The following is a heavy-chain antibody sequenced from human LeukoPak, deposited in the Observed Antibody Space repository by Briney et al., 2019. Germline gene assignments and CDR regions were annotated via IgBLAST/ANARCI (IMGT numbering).Heavy chain of an antibody. CDR1: GYSFPSYW. D-gene: IGHD1-26*01. CDR3: ARLNLVGTTRAFDI. J-gene: IGHJ3*02. Sequence: GESLKISCKVSGYSFPSYWITWVRQVPGKGLEWMGRIAPSDSYTNYNPSFEGHVTMSVEKSITTVYLQWSSLKASDTAMYYCARLNLVGTTRAFDIWAKGQWSPSLQ. V-gene: IGHV5-10-1*01. CDR2: IAPSDSYT.